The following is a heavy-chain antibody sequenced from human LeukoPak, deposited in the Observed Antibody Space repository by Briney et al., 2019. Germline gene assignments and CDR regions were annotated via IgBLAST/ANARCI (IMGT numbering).Heavy chain of an antibody. V-gene: IGHV3-21*01. CDR1: GFTFSSYS. CDR2: ISSSSSYI. CDR3: ARDGGPYGPDWYFDL. J-gene: IGHJ2*01. Sequence: SGGSLRLSCAASGFTFSSYSMNWVRQAPGKGLGWVSSISSSSSYIYYADSVKGRFTISRDNAKNSLYLQMNSLRAEDTAVYYCARDGGPYGPDWYFDLWGRGTLVTVSS. D-gene: IGHD3-16*01.